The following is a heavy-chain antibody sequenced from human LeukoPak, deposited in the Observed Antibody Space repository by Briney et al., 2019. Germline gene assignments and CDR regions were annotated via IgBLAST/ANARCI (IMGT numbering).Heavy chain of an antibody. V-gene: IGHV3-9*03. Sequence: GGSLRLSCAASGFTFDDYAMHWVRQAPGMGLEWVSGISWNSGSIGYADSVKGRFTISRDNAKNSLYLQMNSLRAEDMALYYCVKSYSSGWYYFDYWGQGTLVTVSS. CDR2: ISWNSGSI. CDR1: GFTFDDYA. D-gene: IGHD6-19*01. CDR3: VKSYSSGWYYFDY. J-gene: IGHJ4*02.